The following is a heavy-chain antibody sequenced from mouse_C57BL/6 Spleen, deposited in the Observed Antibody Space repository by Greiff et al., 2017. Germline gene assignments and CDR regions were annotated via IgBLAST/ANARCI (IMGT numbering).Heavy chain of an antibody. CDR1: GYAFSSSW. J-gene: IGHJ4*01. V-gene: IGHV1-82*01. CDR2: IYPGDGDT. CDR3: ARDGDDYDDYYAMDY. Sequence: VKLVESGPELVKPGASVKISCKASGYAFSSSWMNWVKQRPGKGLEWIGRIYPGDGDTNYNGKFKGKATLTADKSSSTAYMQLSSLTSEDSAVYFCARDGDDYDDYYAMDYWGQGTSVTVSS. D-gene: IGHD2-4*01.